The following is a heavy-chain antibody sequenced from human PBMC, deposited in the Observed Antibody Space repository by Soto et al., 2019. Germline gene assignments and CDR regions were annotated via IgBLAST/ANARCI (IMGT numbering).Heavy chain of an antibody. D-gene: IGHD3-22*01. J-gene: IGHJ3*02. CDR1: GGTFSSYA. CDR2: IIPIFGTA. CDR3: ARDHTYYYDSSGYYVDAFEI. Sequence: SVKVSCKASGGTFSSYAISWVRQAPGQGLEWMGGIIPIFGTANYAQKFQGRVTITADESTSTAYMELSSLRSEDTAVYYCARDHTYYYDSSGYYVDAFEIWGQGTLVTVSS. V-gene: IGHV1-69*13.